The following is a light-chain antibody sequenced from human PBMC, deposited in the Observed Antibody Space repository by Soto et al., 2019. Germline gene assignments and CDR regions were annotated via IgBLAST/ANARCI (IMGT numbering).Light chain of an antibody. Sequence: EIQMTQSPSTLSASVGDRVTITCRASQSISTHLAWYQQKPGKAPEVLIYDASTLESGVPSRFSGSGSGTKFTLTISSLQPDDFATYYCQQYSSNLYTFGQGPKLEIK. J-gene: IGKJ2*01. V-gene: IGKV1-5*01. CDR3: QQYSSNLYT. CDR2: DAS. CDR1: QSISTH.